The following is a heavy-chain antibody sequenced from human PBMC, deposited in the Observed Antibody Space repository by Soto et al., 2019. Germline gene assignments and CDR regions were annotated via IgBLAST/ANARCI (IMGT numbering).Heavy chain of an antibody. CDR1: GYTFTSYG. J-gene: IGHJ6*02. Sequence: ASVKVSCKASGYTFTSYGISWVRQAPGQGLEWMGGIIPIFGTANYAQKFQGRVTITADKSTSTAYMELSSLRSEDTAVYYCARLVEMATMGPDYYYGMDVWGQGTTVTVSS. CDR3: ARLVEMATMGPDYYYGMDV. V-gene: IGHV1-69*06. D-gene: IGHD5-12*01. CDR2: IIPIFGTA.